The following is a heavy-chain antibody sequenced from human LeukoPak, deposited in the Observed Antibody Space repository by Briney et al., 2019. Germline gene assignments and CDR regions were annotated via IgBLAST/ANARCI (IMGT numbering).Heavy chain of an antibody. Sequence: SVKVSCKASGGTFSSYAISWVRQAPGQGLEWMGGIIPIFGTANYAQKFQGRVTITADESTSTAYMELSSLRSEDTAVYYCARAIVMGGSVPASWFDPWGQGTLVTVSS. J-gene: IGHJ5*02. CDR3: ARAIVMGGSVPASWFDP. CDR1: GGTFSSYA. D-gene: IGHD2-21*01. CDR2: IIPIFGTA. V-gene: IGHV1-69*13.